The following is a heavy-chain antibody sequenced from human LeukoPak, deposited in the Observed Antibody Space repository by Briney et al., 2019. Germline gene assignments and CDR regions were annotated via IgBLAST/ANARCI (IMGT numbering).Heavy chain of an antibody. Sequence: GESLKISSEGSGYRFTTYWIGWVRQMPGKGLEWMGVIYPGDSDTTYSPSFQGQVTISADKSNNTAYLQWSSLKASDTATYYCARRAYYNYGLDVCGQGTTVTVSS. V-gene: IGHV5-51*01. CDR2: IYPGDSDT. CDR1: GYRFTTYW. J-gene: IGHJ6*02. CDR3: ARRAYYNYGLDV.